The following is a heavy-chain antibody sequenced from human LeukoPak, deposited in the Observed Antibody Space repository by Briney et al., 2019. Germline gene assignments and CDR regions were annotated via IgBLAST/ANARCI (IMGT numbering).Heavy chain of an antibody. D-gene: IGHD3-22*01. V-gene: IGHV3-30*02. CDR2: IRYDGSNK. J-gene: IGHJ4*02. CDR3: AKDLDMIVLDY. Sequence: GGSLRLSCAASGFTFSSYGMHWVRQAPGKGLEWVAFIRYDGSNKYYAGSVKGRFTISRDNSKNTLYLQMNSLRAEDTAVYYCAKDLDMIVLDYWGQGTLVTVSS. CDR1: GFTFSSYG.